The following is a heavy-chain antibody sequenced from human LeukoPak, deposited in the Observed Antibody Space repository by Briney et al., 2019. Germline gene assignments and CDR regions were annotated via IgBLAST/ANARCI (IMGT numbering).Heavy chain of an antibody. D-gene: IGHD3-22*01. Sequence: WRSLRLSCAASGFTFSSYGMHWVRQAPGKGLEWVAVISYDGSNKYYADSVKGRFTISRDNSKNTLYLQMNSLRAEDTAVYYCAKGRGEYYYDSSGYYYDPGFDYWGQGTLVTVSS. CDR1: GFTFSSYG. CDR3: AKGRGEYYYDSSGYYYDPGFDY. V-gene: IGHV3-30*18. J-gene: IGHJ4*02. CDR2: ISYDGSNK.